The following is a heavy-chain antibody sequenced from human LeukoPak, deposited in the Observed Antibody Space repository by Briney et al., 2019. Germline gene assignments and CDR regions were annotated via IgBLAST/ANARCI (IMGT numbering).Heavy chain of an antibody. J-gene: IGHJ4*02. D-gene: IGHD6-19*01. CDR1: GFTFSSYE. CDR2: ISSSGSTI. V-gene: IGHV3-48*03. Sequence: GGSLRLSCAVSGFTFSSYEMHWVRQAPGKGLEWVSYISSSGSTIYYADSVKGRSTISRDNAKNSLYLQMNSLRAEDTAVYYCAKISSGWYDPLDYWGQGTLVTVSS. CDR3: AKISSGWYDPLDY.